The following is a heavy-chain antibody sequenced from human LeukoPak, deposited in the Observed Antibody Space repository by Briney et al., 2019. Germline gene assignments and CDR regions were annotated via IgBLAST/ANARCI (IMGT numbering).Heavy chain of an antibody. V-gene: IGHV4-34*01. D-gene: IGHD3-22*01. J-gene: IGHJ4*02. CDR2: INHSGST. Sequence: SETLSLTCAVYGVSFSGYYWSWIRQPPGKGLEWVGEINHSGSTNYNPSLKSRVTISVDTSNNQFSVQLSSVTAADTAVYVCARGRGYYDSSGYYYRPLFDYWGQGTLVTVSS. CDR1: GVSFSGYY. CDR3: ARGRGYYDSSGYYYRPLFDY.